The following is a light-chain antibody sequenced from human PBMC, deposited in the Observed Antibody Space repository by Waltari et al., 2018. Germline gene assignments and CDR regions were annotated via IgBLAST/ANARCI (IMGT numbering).Light chain of an antibody. V-gene: IGLV3-10*01. J-gene: IGLJ3*02. Sequence: SYELTQPPSVSVSPGQTARTTCPGDALPKKYAYWYQQKSGQAPVLVIYEDSKRPSGIPERFSGSNSGTMATLTISGAQVEDEADYYCYSADSSGNHRVFGGGTKLTIL. CDR3: YSADSSGNHRV. CDR2: EDS. CDR1: ALPKKY.